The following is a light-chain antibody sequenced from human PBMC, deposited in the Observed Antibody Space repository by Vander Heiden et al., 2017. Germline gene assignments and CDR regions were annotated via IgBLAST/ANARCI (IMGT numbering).Light chain of an antibody. V-gene: IGKV4-1*01. CDR3: QQDDSTPNT. J-gene: IGKJ4*01. CDR2: WAS. Sequence: DIVMTQSPASLAVSLGERATINCKSSQSVLYSSNNKNYLAWYQQKPGQPPKLLIYWASTRESGVPDRFSGRGSGTDFTLTISSLQAEDVAVYYCQQDDSTPNTFGGGTKVEIK. CDR1: QSVLYSSNNKNY.